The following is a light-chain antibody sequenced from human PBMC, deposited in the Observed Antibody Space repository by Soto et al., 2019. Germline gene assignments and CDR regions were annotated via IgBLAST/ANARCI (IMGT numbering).Light chain of an antibody. CDR3: CSYAGSSTLV. Sequence: QSALTQPPAVSGSPGQSITISCTGTSSDVGTYNLVSWYQQYPGKVPKLMIYATSKRPSGVSNRFSGSKSGDTASLTISGLQAEDEADYYCCSYAGSSTLVFGGGTKVTVL. V-gene: IGLV2-23*01. CDR1: SSDVGTYNL. CDR2: ATS. J-gene: IGLJ3*02.